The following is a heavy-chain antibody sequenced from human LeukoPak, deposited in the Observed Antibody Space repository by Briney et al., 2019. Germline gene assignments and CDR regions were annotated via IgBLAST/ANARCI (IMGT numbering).Heavy chain of an antibody. J-gene: IGHJ4*02. CDR1: GGSISSYS. CDR2: IYHSGST. Sequence: SETLSLTCTVSGGSISSYSWSWIRQPPGRGLEWIGYIYHSGSTYYNPSLKRRGTISVDRSKKQFSLKLSSVTAADTAVYYCARHRAQGDYYGSGSQPLDYWGQGTLVTASS. CDR3: ARHRAQGDYYGSGSQPLDY. V-gene: IGHV4-59*08. D-gene: IGHD3-10*01.